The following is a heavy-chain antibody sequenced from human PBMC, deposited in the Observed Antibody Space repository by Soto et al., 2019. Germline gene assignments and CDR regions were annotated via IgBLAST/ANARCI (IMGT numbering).Heavy chain of an antibody. CDR1: GYTLTELS. V-gene: IGHV1-24*01. J-gene: IGHJ4*02. D-gene: IGHD2-2*01. CDR3: ATEATSGSAAAINTFDY. Sequence: QVQLVQSGAEVKKPGASVKVSCKVSGYTLTELSMHWVRQAPGKGLEWMGGFDPEDGETIYAKKFQGRVTMTEDTSXDKXYMELSSLRSEDTAVYYCATEATSGSAAAINTFDYWGQGTLVTVSS. CDR2: FDPEDGET.